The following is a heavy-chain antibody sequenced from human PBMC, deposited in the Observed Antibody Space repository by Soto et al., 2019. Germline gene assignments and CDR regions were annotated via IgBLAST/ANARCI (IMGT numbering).Heavy chain of an antibody. V-gene: IGHV4-34*01. CDR1: GGSFSGYY. D-gene: IGHD2-8*01. CDR2: IKHSGST. CDR3: ARASRYCTNGVCYFYYYYGMDV. J-gene: IGHJ6*02. Sequence: ASETLSLTCXVYGGSFSGYYWSWIRQPPGKGLEWIGEIKHSGSTNYNPSLKSRVTISVDTSKNQFSLKLSSVTAADTAVYYCARASRYCTNGVCYFYYYYGMDVWGQGTTVTVS.